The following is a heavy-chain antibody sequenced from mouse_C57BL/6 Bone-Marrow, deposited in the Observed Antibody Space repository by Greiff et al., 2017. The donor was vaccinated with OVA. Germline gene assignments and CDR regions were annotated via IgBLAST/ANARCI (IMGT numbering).Heavy chain of an antibody. CDR1: GFSLTSYG. CDR2: IWSDGST. Sequence: VKLMESGPGLVAPSQSLSITCTVSGFSLTSYGVHWVRQPPGKGLEWLVVIWSDGSTTYNSAPKSRLSISKDNSKSQVFLKMNSLQTDDTAMYYCARHSNHTPYAMDYWGQGTSVTVSS. D-gene: IGHD2-5*01. J-gene: IGHJ4*01. CDR3: ARHSNHTPYAMDY. V-gene: IGHV2-6-1*01.